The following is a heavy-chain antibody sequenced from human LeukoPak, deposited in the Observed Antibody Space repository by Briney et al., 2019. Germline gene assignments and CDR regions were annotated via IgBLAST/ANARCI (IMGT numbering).Heavy chain of an antibody. Sequence: APVKVSCTASGYTFTRYGISWVRQAPGQGLEWMGWISAYNGNTNYAQKLQGRVTMTTDTSTSTAYMELRSLRSDDTAVYYCARVGPSYDSSGYYRFGDYWGQGTLVTVSS. J-gene: IGHJ4*02. CDR1: GYTFTRYG. CDR2: ISAYNGNT. V-gene: IGHV1-18*01. CDR3: ARVGPSYDSSGYYRFGDY. D-gene: IGHD3-22*01.